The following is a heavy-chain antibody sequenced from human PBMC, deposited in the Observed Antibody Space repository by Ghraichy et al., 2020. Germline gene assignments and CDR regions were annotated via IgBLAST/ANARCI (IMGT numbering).Heavy chain of an antibody. CDR1: GYTFTDYY. D-gene: IGHD4-17*01. Sequence: ASVKVSCQASGYTFTDYYIHWVRLAPGQGLEWMGWIIPNSGGTNYAQKFQGRVTMTRDTSIRTVSMELARLRSDDTALYYCARAPRTNNHGDYSYWDYWGQGTQVTVSS. CDR3: ARAPRTNNHGDYSYWDY. J-gene: IGHJ4*02. CDR2: IIPNSGGT. V-gene: IGHV1-2*02.